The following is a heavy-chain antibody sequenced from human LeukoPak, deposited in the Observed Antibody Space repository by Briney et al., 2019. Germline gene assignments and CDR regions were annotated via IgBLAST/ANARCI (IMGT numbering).Heavy chain of an antibody. CDR1: GFSLSTCGVG. D-gene: IGHD3-3*01. CDR3: AHSDLGYDFWSGYYDY. CDR2: VYWNDDK. V-gene: IGHV2-5*01. Sequence: SGPTLVKPTQTLTLTCTFSGFSLSTCGVGVGWIRQPPGKALEWLALVYWNDDKRYSPSLKSRLTITKDTSKNQVVLTMTNMDPVDTATYYCAHSDLGYDFWSGYYDYWGQGTLVTVSS. J-gene: IGHJ4*02.